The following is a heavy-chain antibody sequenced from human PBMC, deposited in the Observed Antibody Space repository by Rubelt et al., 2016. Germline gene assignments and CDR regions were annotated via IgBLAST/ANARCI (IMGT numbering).Heavy chain of an antibody. Sequence: QLQLQESGPGLVKPSETLSLTCTVSGGSISSSSYYWGWIRQPPGKGLEWIGSIYHSGSTYYNPSLKSRVTISVDTSKNQFSLKLSSVTAADTAVYYCASLILEPQTYFDYWAREPWSPSPQ. V-gene: IGHV4-39*07. CDR1: GGSISSSSYY. D-gene: IGHD1-1*01. CDR2: IYHSGST. CDR3: ASLILEPQTYFDY. J-gene: IGHJ4*02.